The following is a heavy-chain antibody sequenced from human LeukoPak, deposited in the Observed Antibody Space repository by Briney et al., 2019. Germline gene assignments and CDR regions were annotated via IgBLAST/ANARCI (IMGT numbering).Heavy chain of an antibody. CDR3: AKDYDQLYYDFGSYMDV. J-gene: IGHJ6*03. CDR2: LNWNGDKT. V-gene: IGHV3-20*04. CDR1: GFRFDDNG. Sequence: RPGGSLRLSCAASGFRFDDNGMNWVRQAPGKGLEWVAGLNWNGDKTGYADSVKGRFIVSRDNRKNSLHLQMNSLRAEDTALYYCAKDYDQLYYDFGSYMDVWGKGTTVTVSS. D-gene: IGHD3-3*01.